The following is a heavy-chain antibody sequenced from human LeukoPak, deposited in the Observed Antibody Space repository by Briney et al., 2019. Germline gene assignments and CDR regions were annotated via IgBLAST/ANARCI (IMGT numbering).Heavy chain of an antibody. CDR1: GFIFSSYS. J-gene: IGHJ5*02. Sequence: GGSLRLSCAAAGFIFSSYSMHWVRQAPGKGLEWVAVISYDGSKKYYSESVRGRFTISRDNSKNTLFLQMNSLRAEDTAVYYCAKDFGYDLGTYLDQWGQGTLVTVSS. CDR2: ISYDGSKK. D-gene: IGHD3-10*01. CDR3: AKDFGYDLGTYLDQ. V-gene: IGHV3-30*18.